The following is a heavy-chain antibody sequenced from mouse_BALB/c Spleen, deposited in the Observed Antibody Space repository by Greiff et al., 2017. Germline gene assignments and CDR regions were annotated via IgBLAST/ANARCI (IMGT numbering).Heavy chain of an antibody. CDR3: ARSDYGYERAWFAY. D-gene: IGHD2-2*01. V-gene: IGHV1-12*01. Sequence: QVQLQQPGAELVKPGASVKMSCKASGYTFTSYNMHWVKQTPGQGLEWIGAIYPGNGDTSYNQKFKGKATLTADKSSSTAYMQLSSLTSEDSAVYYCARSDYGYERAWFAYWGQGTLVTVSA. CDR2: IYPGNGDT. CDR1: GYTFTSYN. J-gene: IGHJ3*01.